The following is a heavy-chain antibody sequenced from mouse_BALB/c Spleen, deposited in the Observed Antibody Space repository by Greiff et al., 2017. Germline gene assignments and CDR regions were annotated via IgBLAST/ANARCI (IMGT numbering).Heavy chain of an antibody. CDR3: ARSRTTPFAY. J-gene: IGHJ3*01. Sequence: QVHVKQSGAELVRPGSSVKISCKASGYAFSSYWMNWVKQRPGQGLEWIGQIYPGDGDTNYNGKFKGKATLTADKSSSTAYMQLSSLTSEDSAVYFCARSRTTPFAYWGQGTLVTVSA. CDR2: IYPGDGDT. D-gene: IGHD5-5*01. CDR1: GYAFSSYW. V-gene: IGHV1-80*01.